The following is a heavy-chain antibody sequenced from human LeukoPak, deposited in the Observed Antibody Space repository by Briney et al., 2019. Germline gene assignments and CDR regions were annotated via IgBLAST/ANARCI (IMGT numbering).Heavy chain of an antibody. CDR3: ATAARGFWSGYYEVAGAGTYFDY. V-gene: IGHV1-46*01. D-gene: IGHD3-3*01. CDR1: GYTFTSYY. J-gene: IGHJ4*02. Sequence: ASVKVSCKASGYTFTSYYMHWVRQAPGQGLEWMGIINPSGGSTSYAQKFQGRVTMTRDMSTSTVYMELSSLRSEDTAVYYCATAARGFWSGYYEVAGAGTYFDYWGQGTLVTVSS. CDR2: INPSGGST.